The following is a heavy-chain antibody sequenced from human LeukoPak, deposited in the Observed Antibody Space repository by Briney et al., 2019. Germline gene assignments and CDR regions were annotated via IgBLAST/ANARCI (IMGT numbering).Heavy chain of an antibody. CDR3: AREGKSDDYVWGSYRYYFDY. CDR1: GGSFSGYY. CDR2: INHSGST. V-gene: IGHV4-34*01. D-gene: IGHD3-16*02. Sequence: SETLSLTCAVYGGSFSGYYWSWIRQPPGKGLEWIGEINHSGSTNYNPSLKSRVTISVDTSKNQFSLKLSSVTAADTAVYYCAREGKSDDYVWGSYRYYFDYWGQGTLVTVSS. J-gene: IGHJ4*02.